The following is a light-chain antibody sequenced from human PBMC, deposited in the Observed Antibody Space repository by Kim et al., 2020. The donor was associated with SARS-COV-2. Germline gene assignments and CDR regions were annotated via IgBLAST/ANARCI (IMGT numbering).Light chain of an antibody. J-gene: IGLJ3*02. Sequence: GQSITIPCTGTNNDIGRYNYVSWYQQHPGRAPRLVIFDVSRRPPGVSVRFSASKSGNTASLTISSLQADDEADYYCCSFTSRPSWVFGGGTKVTVL. CDR2: DVS. CDR3: CSFTSRPSWV. V-gene: IGLV2-14*03. CDR1: NNDIGRYNY.